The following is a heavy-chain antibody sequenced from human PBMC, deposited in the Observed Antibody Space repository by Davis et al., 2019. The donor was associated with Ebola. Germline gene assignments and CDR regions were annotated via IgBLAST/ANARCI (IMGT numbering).Heavy chain of an antibody. D-gene: IGHD3-10*01. CDR1: GYPLSELS. Sequence: ASVKVSCKISGYPLSELSKQWPRQAPGKGPEWMGGYESEAGETVYAQKFQGRVTMTEDRSTDTVYIELSSLRFEGTAVYYCAAGNYYVSGSCPNWGQGTLVTVAS. J-gene: IGHJ4*02. CDR3: AAGNYYVSGSCPN. CDR2: YESEAGET. V-gene: IGHV1-24*01.